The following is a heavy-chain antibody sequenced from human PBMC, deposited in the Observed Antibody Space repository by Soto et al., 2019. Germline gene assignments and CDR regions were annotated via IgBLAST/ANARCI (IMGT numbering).Heavy chain of an antibody. CDR3: ADGWYFFDF. CDR1: GFTFSSYG. J-gene: IGHJ4*02. V-gene: IGHV3-30*03. Sequence: QVQLVESGGGVVQPGRSLRLSCAASGFTFSSYGMHWVRQAPGKGLELVAIISYDGSNKYYPDSVKGRFTISRDNSKNSLYLQMNRLRTEETAVYYCADGWYFFDFCGQGTLVTVS. CDR2: ISYDGSNK. D-gene: IGHD6-19*01.